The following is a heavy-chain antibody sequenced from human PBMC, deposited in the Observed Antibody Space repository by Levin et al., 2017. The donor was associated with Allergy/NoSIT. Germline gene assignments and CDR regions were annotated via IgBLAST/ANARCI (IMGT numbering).Heavy chain of an antibody. Sequence: ASVKVSCKASGYTFTGYYIHWVRQTPGQGLEWMGWINPKTGGTKYAQKFQGTVTMTRDTSVSTVYMELRRLRSDDTAVYYCSRAKQQMAEYCDYWGQGSRVTGSS. V-gene: IGHV1-2*02. CDR3: SRAKQQMAEYCDY. J-gene: IGHJ4*02. D-gene: IGHD5-24*01. CDR2: INPKTGGT. CDR1: GYTFTGYY.